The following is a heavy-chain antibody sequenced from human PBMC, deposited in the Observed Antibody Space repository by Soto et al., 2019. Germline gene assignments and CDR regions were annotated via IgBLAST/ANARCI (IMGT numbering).Heavy chain of an antibody. Sequence: SETLSLTCTVSGGSISSYYWSWIRQPPGKRLGWIGSIYYSGSSNYNPSLKSRVTISVDTSKNQFSLRLTSVTAADTAVYYCARGYCSSTSCYIWDNWFDPWGQGTLVTVSS. CDR1: GGSISSYY. J-gene: IGHJ5*02. CDR3: ARGYCSSTSCYIWDNWFDP. V-gene: IGHV4-59*01. D-gene: IGHD2-2*02. CDR2: IYYSGSS.